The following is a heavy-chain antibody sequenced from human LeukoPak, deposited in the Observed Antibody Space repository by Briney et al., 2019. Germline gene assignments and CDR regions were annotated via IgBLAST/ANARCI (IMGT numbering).Heavy chain of an antibody. J-gene: IGHJ3*02. CDR2: ISSSSSYT. CDR3: ARSIRGYTYGFDAFDI. V-gene: IGHV3-11*03. D-gene: IGHD5-18*01. CDR1: GFTFSDYY. Sequence: GGPLRLSCAASGFTFSDYYMSWIRQAPGKGLEWVSYISSSSSYTNYADSVKGRFTISRDNAKNSLYLQMNSLRAEDTAVYYCARSIRGYTYGFDAFDIWGQGTMVTVSS.